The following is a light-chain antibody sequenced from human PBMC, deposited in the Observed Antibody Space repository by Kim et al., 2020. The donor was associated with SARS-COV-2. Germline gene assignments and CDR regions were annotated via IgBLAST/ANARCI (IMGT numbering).Light chain of an antibody. CDR1: GLGDKY. CDR2: EDT. J-gene: IGLJ1*01. V-gene: IGLV3-1*01. CDR3: QACDSSTYV. Sequence: SYELTQPPSVSVSPGQTASITCSGDGLGDKYAYWYQQRAGQSPVLVIYEDTRRPSGIPERFSGSNSGNTATLTISGTQPMDEADYYCQACDSSTYVFGTG.